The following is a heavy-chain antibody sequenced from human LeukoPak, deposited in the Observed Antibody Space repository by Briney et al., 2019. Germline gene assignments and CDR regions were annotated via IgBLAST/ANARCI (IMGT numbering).Heavy chain of an antibody. V-gene: IGHV3-30*02. CDR2: IRYDGSNK. CDR1: GFTFSSYG. J-gene: IGHJ4*02. Sequence: GGSLRLSCAASGFTFSSYGMHWVRQAPGKGLEWVAFIRYDGSNKYYADSVKGRFTISRDNSKNTLYLQMNSLRAEDTAVYYCAKDQGYYDSSGYYWGFDYWGQGTLVTVSS. CDR3: AKDQGYYDSSGYYWGFDY. D-gene: IGHD3-22*01.